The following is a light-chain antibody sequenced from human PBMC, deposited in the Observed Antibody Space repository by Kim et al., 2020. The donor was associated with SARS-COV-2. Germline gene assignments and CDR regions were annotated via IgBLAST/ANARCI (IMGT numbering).Light chain of an antibody. CDR3: GTWENTLNAEV. Sequence: QMVSISLSGATSNIGSNHVAWYQQLPGTGPKLLIYDNSNRPSGIPNRFSGSKSGTSATLAIAGIQNGDEAVYYCGTWENTLNAEVFGTGTKVTVL. CDR2: DNS. CDR1: TSNIGSNH. J-gene: IGLJ1*01. V-gene: IGLV1-51*01.